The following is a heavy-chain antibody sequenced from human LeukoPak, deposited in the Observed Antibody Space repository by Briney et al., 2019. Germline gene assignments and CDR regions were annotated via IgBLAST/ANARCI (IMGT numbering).Heavy chain of an antibody. D-gene: IGHD6-6*01. V-gene: IGHV3-30*02. CDR3: ARETAARVRSGHFDY. J-gene: IGHJ4*02. Sequence: PGGSLRLSCAASGFTFSSYGIHWVRQAPGKGLEWVAFIRYDGTNKYYADSVKGRFTISRDNSKNTLYLQMNSLRAEDTAVYYCARETAARVRSGHFDYWGQGTLVTVSS. CDR1: GFTFSSYG. CDR2: IRYDGTNK.